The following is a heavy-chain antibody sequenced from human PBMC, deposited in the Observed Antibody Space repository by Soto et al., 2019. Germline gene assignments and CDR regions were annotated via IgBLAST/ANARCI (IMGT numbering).Heavy chain of an antibody. CDR3: AGQPTPKYYYYYGMDV. J-gene: IGHJ6*02. D-gene: IGHD6-13*01. Sequence: PSETLSLTCTVSGGSISSGGYYWSWIRQHPGKGLEWIGYIYYSGSTYYNPSLKSRVTISVDTSKNQFSLKLSSVTAADTAVYYCAGQPTPKYYYYYGMDVWGQGTTVTVSS. CDR1: GGSISSGGYY. CDR2: IYYSGST. V-gene: IGHV4-31*03.